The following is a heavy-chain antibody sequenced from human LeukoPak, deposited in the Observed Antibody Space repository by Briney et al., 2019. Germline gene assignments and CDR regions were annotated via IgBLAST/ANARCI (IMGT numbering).Heavy chain of an antibody. D-gene: IGHD1-26*01. Sequence: SETLSLTCKVSGGSISSSSYYWGWIRQSPGKGLEWIATIYYSGTTYYNPSLKTRVTIFVDTSKNQFSLKLSSVTAADTAVYYCARLVRAATDPFGYWGQGTLVTVSS. CDR3: ARLVRAATDPFGY. CDR1: GGSISSSSYY. CDR2: IYYSGTT. J-gene: IGHJ4*02. V-gene: IGHV4-39*01.